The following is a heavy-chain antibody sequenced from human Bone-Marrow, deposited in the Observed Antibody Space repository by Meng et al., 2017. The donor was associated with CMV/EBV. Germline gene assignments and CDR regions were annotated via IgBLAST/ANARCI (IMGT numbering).Heavy chain of an antibody. CDR3: ARDRSSYCSSTSCYLEGSY. J-gene: IGHJ4*02. V-gene: IGHV1-18*01. CDR1: GYTFTSYG. D-gene: IGHD2-2*01. CDR2: ISAYNGNT. Sequence: ASVKVSCKASGYTFTSYGISWVRQAPGQGLEWMGWISAYNGNTNYAQKLQGRVTMTTDTSTSTAYMELRSLRSDDTAVYYCARDRSSYCSSTSCYLEGSYWGQGARVTGSS.